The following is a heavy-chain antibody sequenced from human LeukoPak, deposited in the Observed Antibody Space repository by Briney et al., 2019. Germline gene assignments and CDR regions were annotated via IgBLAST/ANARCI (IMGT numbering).Heavy chain of an antibody. CDR2: IRYDGSNK. D-gene: IGHD2-2*01. CDR3: AKYPQEYCSSTSCYQAFDI. CDR1: GFTFSSYA. Sequence: PGGSLRLSCAASGFTFSSYAMSWVRQAPGKGLEWVAFIRYDGSNKYYADSVRGRFTISRDNSKNTLYLQMNSLRAEDTAVYYCAKYPQEYCSSTSCYQAFDIWGQGTMVTVSS. J-gene: IGHJ3*02. V-gene: IGHV3-30*02.